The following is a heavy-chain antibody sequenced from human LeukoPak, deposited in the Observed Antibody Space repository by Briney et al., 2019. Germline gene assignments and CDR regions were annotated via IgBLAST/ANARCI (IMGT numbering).Heavy chain of an antibody. CDR1: GYTFTGYY. CDR3: ARANYDILTGSAPPRY. D-gene: IGHD3-9*01. J-gene: IGHJ4*02. CDR2: INPSGGST. V-gene: IGHV1-46*01. Sequence: ASVKVSCKASGYTFTGYYMHWVRQAPGQGLEWMGIINPSGGSTSYAQKFQGRVTMTRDTSTSTVYMELSSLRSEDTAVYYCARANYDILTGSAPPRYWGQGTLVTVSS.